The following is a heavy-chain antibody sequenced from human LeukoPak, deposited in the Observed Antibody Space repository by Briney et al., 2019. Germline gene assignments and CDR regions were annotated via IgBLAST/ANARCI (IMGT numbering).Heavy chain of an antibody. CDR2: IYYGGRT. CDR3: ASLASKFYFDSSGSYNPHFLDS. Sequence: SETLSLTCTVSGGSISSNNYYWGWIRQPPGKGLEWFGRIYYGGRTYYNSSLKSRGTISVHRTQTQFSLKLSSVTAVDTAVYYCASLASKFYFDSSGSYNPHFLDSWGQGTLVTVSS. V-gene: IGHV4-39*07. J-gene: IGHJ4*02. D-gene: IGHD3-22*01. CDR1: GGSISSNNYY.